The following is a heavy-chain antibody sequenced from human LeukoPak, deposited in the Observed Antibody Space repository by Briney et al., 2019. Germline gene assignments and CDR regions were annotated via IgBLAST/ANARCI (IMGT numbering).Heavy chain of an antibody. Sequence: SVKVSCKASGGTFSSYAISWVRQAPGQGLEWMGGIIPIFGTANYAQKFQGRVTITADESTSTAYMELSSLRSEDTAVYYCARVVPAALGNYYYYYMDVWGKGTTVTISS. CDR2: IIPIFGTA. CDR1: GGTFSSYA. J-gene: IGHJ6*03. D-gene: IGHD2-2*01. CDR3: ARVVPAALGNYYYYYMDV. V-gene: IGHV1-69*13.